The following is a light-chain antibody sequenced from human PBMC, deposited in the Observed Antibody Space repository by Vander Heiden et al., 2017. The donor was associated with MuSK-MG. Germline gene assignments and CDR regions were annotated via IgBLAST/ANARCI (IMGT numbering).Light chain of an antibody. CDR1: SSDVGGYNY. V-gene: IGLV2-11*01. CDR2: DVS. J-gene: IGLJ3*02. Sequence: QSALTQPRPVSGSPGQSVTISCTGTSSDVGGYNYVSWYQQHPGKAPKLMIYDVSKRPSGVPDRFSGSKSGNTASLTISGLQAEDEAYYYCCSYAGSYARFGGGTKLTVL. CDR3: CSYAGSYAR.